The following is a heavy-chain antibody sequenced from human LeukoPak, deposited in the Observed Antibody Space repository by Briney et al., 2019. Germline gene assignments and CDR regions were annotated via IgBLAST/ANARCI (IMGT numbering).Heavy chain of an antibody. Sequence: SGPTLVNPTQTLTLTCTFSGFSLSTSGMCVSWIRQPPGKALEWLARMDWDDDIYYSTSLKTRLTISKDTSKNQVVLTMTNMDPVDTATYYCARIQGRPAAKTYYYYYGMDVWGQGTTVTVSS. CDR1: GFSLSTSGMC. CDR2: MDWDDDI. J-gene: IGHJ6*02. V-gene: IGHV2-70*11. D-gene: IGHD2-2*01. CDR3: ARIQGRPAAKTYYYYYGMDV.